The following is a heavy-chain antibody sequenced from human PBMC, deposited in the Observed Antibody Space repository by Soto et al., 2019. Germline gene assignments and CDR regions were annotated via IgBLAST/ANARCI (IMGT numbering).Heavy chain of an antibody. D-gene: IGHD3-3*01. Sequence: SETLSLTCTVTGGSISSSSYYWGWIRQPPGKGPEWIGSLYYGGSSYYNPSLKSRVAMSVDTSKNQFSLELSSVTAADTAVYYCARCDFWSGYYIGYYYYMDVWGKGTTVTVSS. CDR1: GGSISSSSYY. CDR3: ARCDFWSGYYIGYYYYMDV. V-gene: IGHV4-39*01. CDR2: LYYGGSS. J-gene: IGHJ6*03.